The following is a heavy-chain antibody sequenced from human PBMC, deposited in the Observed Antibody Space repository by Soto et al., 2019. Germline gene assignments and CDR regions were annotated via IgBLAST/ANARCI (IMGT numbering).Heavy chain of an antibody. J-gene: IGHJ4*02. V-gene: IGHV3-30*18. CDR3: AKDGALRFLEWLPDYYFDY. Sequence: GGSLRLSCAASGFTFSSYGMHWVRQAPGKGLEWVAVISYDGSNKYYADSVKGRFTISRDNSKNTLYLQMNSLRAEDTAVYYCAKDGALRFLEWLPDYYFDYWGQGTLVTVSS. D-gene: IGHD3-3*01. CDR2: ISYDGSNK. CDR1: GFTFSSYG.